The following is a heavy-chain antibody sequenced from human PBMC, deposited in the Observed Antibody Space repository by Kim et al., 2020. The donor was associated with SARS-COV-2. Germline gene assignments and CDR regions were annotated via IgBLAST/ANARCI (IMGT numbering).Heavy chain of an antibody. CDR3: ARVYERGYGSGSQYFDY. Sequence: FQGRVTMTRDTSTSTVYMELSSLRSEDTAVYYCARVYERGYGSGSQYFDYWGQGTLVTVSS. D-gene: IGHD3-10*01. V-gene: IGHV1-46*01. J-gene: IGHJ4*02.